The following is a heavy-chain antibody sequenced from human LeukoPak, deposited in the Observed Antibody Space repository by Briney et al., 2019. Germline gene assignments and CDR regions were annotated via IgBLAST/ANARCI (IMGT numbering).Heavy chain of an antibody. CDR3: ARDYHDYVWGTTGLDYFDY. CDR2: IYYSGST. D-gene: IGHD3-16*01. Sequence: SETLSLTCSVSGGSISSSSYYWGWIRQPPGKGLEWIGSIYYSGSTYYNPSLKSRVTISVDTSKNQFSLKLSSVTAADTAVYYCARDYHDYVWGTTGLDYFDYWGQGTLVTVSS. V-gene: IGHV4-39*07. CDR1: GGSISSSSYY. J-gene: IGHJ4*02.